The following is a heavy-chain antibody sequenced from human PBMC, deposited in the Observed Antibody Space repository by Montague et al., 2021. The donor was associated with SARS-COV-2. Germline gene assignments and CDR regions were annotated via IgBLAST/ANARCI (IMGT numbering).Heavy chain of an antibody. V-gene: IGHV3-48*04. CDR3: ARDLRWGYYDILTGYYRPLDY. Sequence: SCAASGFTFSSYSMNWVRQAPGKGLEWVSYISSSISTLYYSDSXXVLFTISRDNAKNSLYLQMNSLRAEDTAVYYCARDLRWGYYDILTGYYRPLDYWGQGTLVTVSS. J-gene: IGHJ4*02. CDR1: GFTFSSYS. CDR2: ISSSISTL. D-gene: IGHD3-9*01.